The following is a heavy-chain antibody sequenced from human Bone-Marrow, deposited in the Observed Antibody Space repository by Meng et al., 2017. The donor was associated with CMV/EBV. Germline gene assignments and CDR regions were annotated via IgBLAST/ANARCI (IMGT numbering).Heavy chain of an antibody. CDR2: IYSGGAT. J-gene: IGHJ4*02. D-gene: IGHD4-17*01. Sequence: GESLKISCTASGFTVSSYYLSWVRQAPGKGLEWVSVIYSGGATYYADSVKGRFTISRDNSKNTVHLQMNSLRAEDTAVYYCVRTCGAQGCYGDFLPFDYWGQGTLVTVSS. CDR3: VRTCGAQGCYGDFLPFDY. CDR1: GFTVSSYY. V-gene: IGHV3-53*01.